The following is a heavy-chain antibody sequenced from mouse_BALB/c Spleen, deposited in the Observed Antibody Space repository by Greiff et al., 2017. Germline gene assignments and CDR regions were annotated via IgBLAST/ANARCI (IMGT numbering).Heavy chain of an antibody. D-gene: IGHD2-1*01. V-gene: IGHV2-9*02. CDR1: GFSLTSYG. CDR3: ATLMVTTLAY. Sequence: QVQLKESGPGLVAPSQSLSITCTVSGFSLTSYGVHWVRQPPGKGLEWLGVIWAGGSTNYNSALMSRLSISKDNSKSQVFLKMNSLQTDDTAMYYCATLMVTTLAYWGQGTLVTVSA. CDR2: IWAGGST. J-gene: IGHJ3*01.